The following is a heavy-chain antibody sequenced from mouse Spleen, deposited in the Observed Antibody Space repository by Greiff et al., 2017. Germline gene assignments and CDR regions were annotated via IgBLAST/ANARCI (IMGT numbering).Heavy chain of an antibody. CDR3: ARQLREEYFDV. CDR2: IRNKANGYTT. J-gene: IGHJ1*03. CDR1: GFTFTDYY. D-gene: IGHD3-2*02. V-gene: IGHV7-3*01. Sequence: DVKLVESGGGLVQPGGSLSLSCAASGFTFTDYYMSWVRQPPGKALEWLGFIRNKANGYTTEYSASVKGRFTISRDNSQSILYLQMNALRAEDSAICFTYYCARQLREEYFDVWGTGTTVTVSS.